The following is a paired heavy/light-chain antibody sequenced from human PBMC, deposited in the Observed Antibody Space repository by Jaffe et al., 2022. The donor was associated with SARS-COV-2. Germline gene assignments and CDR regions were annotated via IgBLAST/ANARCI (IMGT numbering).Light chain of an antibody. CDR3: QQYYSTPLT. V-gene: IGKV4-1*01. CDR2: WAS. Sequence: DTVMTQSPDSLAVSLGERATINCKSSQNVLFSSNNRNYLAWYQQKPGQPPKLLIYWASTRESGVPDRFSGSGSGTDFTLTISSLQAEDVAVYYCQQYYSTPLTFGGGTKVEIK. J-gene: IGKJ4*01. CDR1: QNVLFSSNNRNY.
Heavy chain of an antibody. V-gene: IGHV3-23*04. CDR2: ISGSGDRT. J-gene: IGHJ5*02. D-gene: IGHD3-10*01. CDR1: GVTFSGYA. CDR3: ARDLYDSGSFGWFGP. Sequence: EVQLVESGGGLVQPGGSLRLSCAASGVTFSGYAMTWVRQAPGKGLEWVSGISGSGDRTYYADSVKGRFTISRDNSKNTLFLQMNSLRAEDTAVYYCARDLYDSGSFGWFGPWGQGTLVTVSS.